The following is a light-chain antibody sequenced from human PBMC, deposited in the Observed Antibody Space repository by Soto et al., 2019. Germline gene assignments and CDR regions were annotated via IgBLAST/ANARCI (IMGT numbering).Light chain of an antibody. CDR1: QDIRHD. CDR3: LQDYGYPRT. Sequence: AIQMTQSPSSLSASVGDRVTITCRASQDIRHDLGWYQQRPGKAPKLHIYAASTLQSGVPSRFSGSGSGTDFTLTITSLQPDDFATYYCLQDYGYPRTFGQGTKVEVK. J-gene: IGKJ1*01. V-gene: IGKV1-6*01. CDR2: AAS.